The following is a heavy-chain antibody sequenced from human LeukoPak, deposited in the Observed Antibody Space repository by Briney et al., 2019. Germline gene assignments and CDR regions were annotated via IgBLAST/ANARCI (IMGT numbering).Heavy chain of an antibody. CDR1: GFTFSTYA. Sequence: GGSLRLSCAASGFTFSTYAVTWVRQAPGKGLEWVSTISGSGDSTYYADSVKGRFTISRDNSKDTLYLQMSSVRVDDTAVYYCARDRGRYYDSRGFYRGYYFDSWGQGILVTVST. V-gene: IGHV3-23*01. CDR3: ARDRGRYYDSRGFYRGYYFDS. D-gene: IGHD3-22*01. J-gene: IGHJ4*02. CDR2: ISGSGDST.